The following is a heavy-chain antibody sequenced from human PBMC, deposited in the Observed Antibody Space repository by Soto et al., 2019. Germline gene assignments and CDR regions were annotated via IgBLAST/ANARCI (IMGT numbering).Heavy chain of an antibody. CDR3: ARAPQLVAPAAPGFGY. CDR2: ISASTLTT. J-gene: IGHJ4*02. V-gene: IGHV3-48*02. CDR1: GFPFSTYS. D-gene: IGHD2-2*01. Sequence: GGSLRLSCAASGFPFSTYSVSWVRQAPGRGLEWISYISASTLTTFYADSVKGRFTISRDTAQNSLYLQMNSLRYEDTAVYYCARAPQLVAPAAPGFGYWGQGNLVTVSS.